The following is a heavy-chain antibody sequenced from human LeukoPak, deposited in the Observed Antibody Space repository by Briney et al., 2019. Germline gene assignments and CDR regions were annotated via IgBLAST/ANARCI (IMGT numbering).Heavy chain of an antibody. CDR1: GGSISGYY. CDR3: ARDSPGIAVAGTDYYYGMDV. CDR2: IYYSGSA. V-gene: IGHV4-59*01. J-gene: IGHJ6*02. Sequence: SETLSLTCTVSGGSISGYYWTWIRQPPGKGLEWIGYIYYSGSAYYNPSLKSRVAMSVDTSKNQFSLKLSSVSTADTAVYYCARDSPGIAVAGTDYYYGMDVWGQGTTVTVSS. D-gene: IGHD6-19*01.